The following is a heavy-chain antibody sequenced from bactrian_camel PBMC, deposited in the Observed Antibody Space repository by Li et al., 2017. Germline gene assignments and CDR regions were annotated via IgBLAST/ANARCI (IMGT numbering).Heavy chain of an antibody. CDR3: AKAFSGFWYAGLNG. J-gene: IGHJ4*01. D-gene: IGHD2*01. Sequence: DVQLVESGGGLVQPGGSLRLSCAASGFTFSSYAMNWVRQAPGKVLEWVSSIDSGGSVTYYADHVTGRFAISRDNAKNTLYLQLNSLKTEDTAMYYCAKAFSGFWYAGLNGWGQGTQVTV. CDR1: GFTFSSYA. V-gene: IGHV3S31*01. CDR2: IDSGGSVT.